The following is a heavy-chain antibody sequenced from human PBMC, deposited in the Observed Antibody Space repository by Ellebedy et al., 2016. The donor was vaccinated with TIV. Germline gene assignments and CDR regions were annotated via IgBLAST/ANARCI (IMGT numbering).Heavy chain of an antibody. CDR3: ARDSYESPDAFDI. CDR2: ISTHNRKT. J-gene: IGHJ3*02. CDR1: GGTFSSYA. D-gene: IGHD5-18*01. V-gene: IGHV1-18*01. Sequence: ASVKVSCXASGGTFSSYAISWVRQAPGQGLEWMGWISTHNRKTNYAQKVQGLVTMTTDTSTSTAYMELRSLRSDDTAVYYCARDSYESPDAFDIWGQGTMVTVSS.